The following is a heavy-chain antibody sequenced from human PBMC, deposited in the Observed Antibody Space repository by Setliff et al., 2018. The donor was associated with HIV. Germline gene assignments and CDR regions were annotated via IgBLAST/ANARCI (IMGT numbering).Heavy chain of an antibody. V-gene: IGHV3-23*01. CDR2: LSGSGGST. CDR1: ELTFSNYA. D-gene: IGHD3-10*01. J-gene: IGHJ1*01. CDR3: AQAQISVSGSYYQYLQH. Sequence: PGGSLRLSCAASELTFSNYAMTWVRQAPGKGLEWVSSLSGSGGSTYYADSVKGRFTISRDNSKNTLYLRMNSLRAEDTAVYYCAQAQISVSGSYYQYLQHWGQGTLVTVSS.